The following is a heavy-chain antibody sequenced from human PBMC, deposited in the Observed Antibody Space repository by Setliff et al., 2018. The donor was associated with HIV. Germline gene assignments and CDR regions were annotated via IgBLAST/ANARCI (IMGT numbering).Heavy chain of an antibody. Sequence: GESLKISCEASGYIFTNYWSGWVRQMPGRGLENMGIILPRDFDIKYSQSFQGQVTISADKSLSTAYLQWNSLKASDTALYYCARLDSSGYYRSFDVWGQGTMVTVSS. J-gene: IGHJ3*01. CDR3: ARLDSSGYYRSFDV. CDR2: ILPRDFDI. V-gene: IGHV5-51*01. D-gene: IGHD3-22*01. CDR1: GYIFTNYW.